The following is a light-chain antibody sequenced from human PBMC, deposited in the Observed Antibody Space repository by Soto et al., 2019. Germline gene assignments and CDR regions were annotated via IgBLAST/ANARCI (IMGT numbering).Light chain of an antibody. CDR1: QSLLQSNGYNY. CDR3: MQALQPPLT. CDR2: LGS. Sequence: DIVMTQSPLSLPVTPGESASISCRSSQSLLQSNGYNYLDWYLQKPVQSPQLLIYLGSNRASGVADRFSGSGSGTDFTLKISRVEAEDVGVYYCMQALQPPLTFGQGTRLEIK. V-gene: IGKV2-28*01. J-gene: IGKJ5*01.